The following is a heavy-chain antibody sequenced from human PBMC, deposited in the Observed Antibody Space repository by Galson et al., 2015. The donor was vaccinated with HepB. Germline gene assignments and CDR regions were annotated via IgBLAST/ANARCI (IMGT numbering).Heavy chain of an antibody. CDR1: GDSVSSNSAA. V-gene: IGHV6-1*01. CDR3: ARETYAYSNYYYYIDV. Sequence: CAISGDSVSSNSAAWNWIRQSPSRGLEWLGRTYYRSKWYNDYAVSVKSRITLNPDTSKNQFSLQLNSVTPEDTAVYYCARETYAYSNYYYYIDVWDKGTTVTVSS. J-gene: IGHJ6*03. CDR2: TYYRSKWYN. D-gene: IGHD4-11*01.